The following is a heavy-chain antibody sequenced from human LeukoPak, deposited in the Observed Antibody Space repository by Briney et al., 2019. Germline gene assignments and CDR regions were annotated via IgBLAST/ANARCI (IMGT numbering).Heavy chain of an antibody. V-gene: IGHV3-21*01. J-gene: IGHJ4*02. CDR3: ARIGDYGDSSYYFDY. CDR2: ISSSSSYI. D-gene: IGHD4-17*01. Sequence: GGSLRLSCAASGFTFSSYSMSWVRQAPEKGLEWVSSISSSSSYIYYADSVKGRFTISRDNAKNSLYLQMNSLRAEDTAVYYCARIGDYGDSSYYFDYWGQGTLVTVSS. CDR1: GFTFSSYS.